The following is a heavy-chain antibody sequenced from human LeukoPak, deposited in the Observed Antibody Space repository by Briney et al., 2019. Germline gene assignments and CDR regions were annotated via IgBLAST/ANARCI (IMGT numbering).Heavy chain of an antibody. CDR3: ARRIYCNTTSCYTDYFFDY. CDR2: IHHSGST. J-gene: IGHJ4*02. D-gene: IGHD2-2*02. V-gene: IGHV4-38-2*01. CDR1: GYSISSGYY. Sequence: SETLSLTCAVSGYSISSGYYWGWIRQPPGKGLEWIGRIHHSGSTYYNPSLKSRVTISVDTSKNQFSLKLSSVTAADTAVYYCARRIYCNTTSCYTDYFFDYWGQGTLVTVSS.